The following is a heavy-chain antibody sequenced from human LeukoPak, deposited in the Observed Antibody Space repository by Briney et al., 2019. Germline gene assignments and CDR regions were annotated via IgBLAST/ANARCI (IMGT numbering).Heavy chain of an antibody. CDR3: ARLWYDSSGYYGGFDN. CDR2: IYYRGST. D-gene: IGHD3-22*01. V-gene: IGHV4-61*01. J-gene: IGHJ4*02. CDR1: GGSVSTDSYY. Sequence: SETLSLTCTVSGGSVSTDSYYWSWIRQPPGKGLEWIGNIYYRGSTNYNPALKSRVTISVDTSKKQFSLRLTSVTAADTAVYYCARLWYDSSGYYGGFDNWGQGTLVTVSS.